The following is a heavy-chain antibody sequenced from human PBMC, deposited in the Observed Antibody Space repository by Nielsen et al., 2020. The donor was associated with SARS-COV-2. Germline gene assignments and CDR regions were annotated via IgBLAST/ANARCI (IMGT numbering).Heavy chain of an antibody. D-gene: IGHD6-13*01. CDR2: VFASGSS. J-gene: IGHJ6*02. V-gene: IGHV4-61*09. Sequence: SETLSLTCTVSGGSISSGSYYWTWIRRPAGKGLEWIGHVFASGSSDYNPSLKSRVTISLVTSKNQFSLRLSSVTAADTAVYYCARSSGALLVAAADHYSSYTLDVWGQGTAVTVSS. CDR1: GGSISSGSYY. CDR3: ARSSGALLVAAADHYSSYTLDV.